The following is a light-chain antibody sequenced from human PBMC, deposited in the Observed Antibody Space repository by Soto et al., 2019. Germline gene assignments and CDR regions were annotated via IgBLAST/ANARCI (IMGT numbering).Light chain of an antibody. Sequence: QSVLTQPASVSGAPGQSITISCTGTNSYNLVSWFQQNPGKAPKLMIYEDVKRPSGVSDRFSGSKSGNTASLAISGLQPEDEADYYCCSYVDTTTVIFGGGNKLTVL. CDR2: EDV. J-gene: IGLJ2*01. CDR3: CSYVDTTTVI. CDR1: NSYNL. V-gene: IGLV2-23*01.